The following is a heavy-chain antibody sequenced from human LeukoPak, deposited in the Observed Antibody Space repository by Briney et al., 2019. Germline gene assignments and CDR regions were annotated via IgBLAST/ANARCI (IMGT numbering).Heavy chain of an antibody. D-gene: IGHD6-6*01. CDR1: GYTFTDYY. CDR2: INPNSGGT. CDR3: ASLRYTPEYSSSSGGY. J-gene: IGHJ4*02. Sequence: ASVKVSCKASGYTFTDYYMHWVRQAPGQGLEWMGWINPNSGGTNYAQKFQGRVTMTRDTSISTAYMELSRLRSDDTAVYYCASLRYTPEYSSSSGGYWGQGTLVTVSS. V-gene: IGHV1-2*02.